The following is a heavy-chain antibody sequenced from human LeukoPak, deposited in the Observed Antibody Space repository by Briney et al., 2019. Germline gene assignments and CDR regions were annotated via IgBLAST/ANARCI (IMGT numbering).Heavy chain of an antibody. V-gene: IGHV4-4*09. Sequence: PSETLSLTCTVSGDSISSYYWSWIRQPPGKGLEWIGYIYTSVSTNYNPSLTSRVTMSVDTSKNQFSLKLSSVAAADTAVYYCARHARSDYANAKFDYWAREPWSPSPQ. CDR2: IYTSVST. CDR3: ARHARSDYANAKFDY. J-gene: IGHJ4*02. D-gene: IGHD4-17*01. CDR1: GDSISSYY.